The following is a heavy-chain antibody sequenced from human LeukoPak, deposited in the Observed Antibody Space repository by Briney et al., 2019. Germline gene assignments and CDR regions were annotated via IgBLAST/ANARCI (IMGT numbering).Heavy chain of an antibody. J-gene: IGHJ6*02. CDR2: ISAYNGNT. Sequence: ASVKVSCKASGYTFTSYGISWVRQAPGQGLEWMGWISAYNGNTNYAQKPQGRVTMTTDTSTSTAYMELRSLRSDDTAVYYCARAIAVAGSDFGAFRYYGMDVWGQGTTVTVSS. CDR1: GYTFTSYG. V-gene: IGHV1-18*01. CDR3: ARAIAVAGSDFGAFRYYGMDV. D-gene: IGHD6-19*01.